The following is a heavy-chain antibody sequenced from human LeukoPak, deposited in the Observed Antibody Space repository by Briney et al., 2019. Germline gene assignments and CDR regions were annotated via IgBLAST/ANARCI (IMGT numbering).Heavy chain of an antibody. Sequence: GGSLRLSCAASGFTFDDYAMHWVRQAPGRGLEWVSLISWDGGSTYYADSVKGRFTISRDNSKNSLYLQMNSLRAEDTALYYCAKPAYCSGGSCYSPLDYWGQGTLVTVSS. D-gene: IGHD2-15*01. V-gene: IGHV3-43D*03. CDR2: ISWDGGST. CDR1: GFTFDDYA. J-gene: IGHJ4*02. CDR3: AKPAYCSGGSCYSPLDY.